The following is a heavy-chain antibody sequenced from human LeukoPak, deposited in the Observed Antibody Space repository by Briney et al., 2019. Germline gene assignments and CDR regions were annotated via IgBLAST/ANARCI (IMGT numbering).Heavy chain of an antibody. Sequence: SETLSLSCTVSGGSISSYYWSWIRQPPGKGLEGIGYIYYSRSTNYNPSLMSRVTISVDTSKNQFCPKLSSVTAADTAVYYCAREKRHTSSAYYFDYWGQGTLVTVS. D-gene: IGHD2-2*02. CDR2: IYYSRST. CDR3: AREKRHTSSAYYFDY. J-gene: IGHJ4*02. CDR1: GGSISSYY. V-gene: IGHV4-59*08.